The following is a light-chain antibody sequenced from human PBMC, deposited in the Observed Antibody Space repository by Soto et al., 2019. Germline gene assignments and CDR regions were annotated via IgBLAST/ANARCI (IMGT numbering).Light chain of an antibody. CDR1: QSVSSY. Sequence: EIVLTQSPATLSLSPGERATLSCRTSQSVSSYLAWYEQKRGQAPRLLIYEASNRATGIPARFCGSGSGTDSTLTIISLDPEDFVSYYSLQRNKWHLTFGGGTKVEI. V-gene: IGKV3-11*01. CDR3: LQRNKWHLT. CDR2: EAS. J-gene: IGKJ4*01.